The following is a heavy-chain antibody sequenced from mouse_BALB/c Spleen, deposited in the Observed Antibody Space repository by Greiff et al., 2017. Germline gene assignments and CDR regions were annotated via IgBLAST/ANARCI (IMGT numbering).Heavy chain of an antibody. CDR3: TSDGYYYAMDY. CDR2: INPSNGGT. V-gene: IGHV1S81*02. J-gene: IGHJ4*01. D-gene: IGHD2-3*01. Sequence: QVQLQQSGAELVKPGASVKLSCKASGYTFTSYYMYWVKQRPGQGLEWIGEINPSNGGTNFNEKFKSKATLTVDKSSSTAYMQLSSLTSEDSAVYYCTSDGYYYAMDYWGQGTSVTVSS. CDR1: GYTFTSYY.